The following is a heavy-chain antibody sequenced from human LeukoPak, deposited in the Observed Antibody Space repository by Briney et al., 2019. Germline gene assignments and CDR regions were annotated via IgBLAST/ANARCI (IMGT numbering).Heavy chain of an antibody. D-gene: IGHD2-2*01. J-gene: IGHJ4*02. Sequence: SETLSLTCTVSGGSISSSSYYWGWSRQPPGKGLEWIGSIYYSGSAYYNPSLKSRVTISVDASKNQFSLKLSSVTAADTAVYYCASLTPYQLLFHFDYWGQGTLVTVSS. CDR1: GGSISSSSYY. V-gene: IGHV4-39*01. CDR2: IYYSGSA. CDR3: ASLTPYQLLFHFDY.